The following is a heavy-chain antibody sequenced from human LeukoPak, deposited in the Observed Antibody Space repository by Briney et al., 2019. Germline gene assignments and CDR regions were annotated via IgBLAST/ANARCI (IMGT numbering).Heavy chain of an antibody. J-gene: IGHJ4*02. CDR2: VFDSGRT. Sequence: SETLSLTCIVSGGSMTTHHWNWIRQTPGKGLEWIGYVFDSGRTKENPSLKSRVTLSADTSKNQLSLRLSSVTAADTAVYYCTTIKRVNIFGYFDFWGQGILVTVSS. CDR3: TTIKRVNIFGYFDF. D-gene: IGHD3-3*02. V-gene: IGHV4-59*11. CDR1: GGSMTTHH.